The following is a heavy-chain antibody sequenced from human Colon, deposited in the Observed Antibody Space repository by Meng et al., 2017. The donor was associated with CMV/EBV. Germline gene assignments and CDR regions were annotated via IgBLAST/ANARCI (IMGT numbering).Heavy chain of an antibody. V-gene: IGHV4-34*01. D-gene: IGHD6-6*01. CDR2: INHSGDT. Sequence: GSLRLSCAVYGGSFSSYYWTWIRQTPGKGLEWIGEINHSGDTNYNPSLNSRVTISVDTSKHQVSLNLRSVTAADTAVYYCARDPAHSSSSLDYSNGMDVWGPGTTVTVSS. CDR3: ARDPAHSSSSLDYSNGMDV. J-gene: IGHJ6*02. CDR1: GGSFSSYY.